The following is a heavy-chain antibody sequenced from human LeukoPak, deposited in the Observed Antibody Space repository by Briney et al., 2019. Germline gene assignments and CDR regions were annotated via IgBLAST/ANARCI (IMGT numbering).Heavy chain of an antibody. CDR2: ISAYNGNT. D-gene: IGHD2-21*02. V-gene: IGHV1-18*01. Sequence: ASVKVSCKASGGTFSSYAISWVRQAPGQGLEWMGWISAYNGNTNYAQKLQGRVTMTTDTSTSTAYMELRSLRSDDTAVYYCARDEAYCGGDCYSRLQNYYGMDVWGQGTTVTVSS. CDR3: ARDEAYCGGDCYSRLQNYYGMDV. J-gene: IGHJ6*02. CDR1: GGTFSSYA.